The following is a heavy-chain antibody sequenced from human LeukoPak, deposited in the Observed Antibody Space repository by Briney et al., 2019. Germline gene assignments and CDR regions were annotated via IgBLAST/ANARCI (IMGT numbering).Heavy chain of an antibody. CDR2: ISYDGSNK. V-gene: IGHV3-30*03. CDR3: PGQQLGY. J-gene: IGHJ4*02. Sequence: PGGSLRLSCTASGFTFSSYGMHWVRQAPGKGLEWVAVISYDGSNKYYADSVKGRFTISRDNSKHTLYLQMNNLRAGETAVYYCPGQQLGYWGQRTLVTVS. D-gene: IGHD6-13*01. CDR1: GFTFSSYG.